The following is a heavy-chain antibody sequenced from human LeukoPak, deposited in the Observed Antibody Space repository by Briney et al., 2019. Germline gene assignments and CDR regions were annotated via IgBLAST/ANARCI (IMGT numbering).Heavy chain of an antibody. CDR3: ARDLYAIAAAGMTGAFDI. Sequence: GGSLRLSCAASGFTFSDHYMDWVRQAPGKGLEWVAVISYDGSNKYYADSVKGRFTISRDNSKNTLYLQMNSLRAEDTAVYYCARDLYAIAAAGMTGAFDIWGQGTMVTVSS. J-gene: IGHJ3*02. D-gene: IGHD6-13*01. CDR2: ISYDGSNK. CDR1: GFTFSDHY. V-gene: IGHV3-30*03.